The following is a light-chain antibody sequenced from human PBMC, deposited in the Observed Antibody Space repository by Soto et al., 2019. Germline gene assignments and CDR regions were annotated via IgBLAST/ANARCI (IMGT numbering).Light chain of an antibody. CDR1: QSVSSN. J-gene: IGKJ1*01. V-gene: IGKV3-11*01. Sequence: EIVLTQSPATLSLSPGQRATLSCRASQSVSSNLAWYQQKPGQAPRLLICDASNSATGIPARISGGRSGTDFTLSINSLEPEDFAVYSCQRTFGQGTKVEVK. CDR3: QRT. CDR2: DAS.